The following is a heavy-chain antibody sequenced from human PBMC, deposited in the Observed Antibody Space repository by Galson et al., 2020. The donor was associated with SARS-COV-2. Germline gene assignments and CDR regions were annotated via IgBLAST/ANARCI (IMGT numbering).Heavy chain of an antibody. CDR2: INSNSGGT. CDR3: ARVRYYYDRSGYTIDI. CDR1: GYTFTGYY. J-gene: IGHJ3*02. Sequence: ASVKVSCKASGYTFTGYYMHWVRQAPGQGLEWMGWINSNSGGTNYAQKFQGRVTLTRDTSISTAYMELSRLRSGDTAVYYCARVRYYYDRSGYTIDIWGQGTMVTVSS. D-gene: IGHD3-22*01. V-gene: IGHV1-2*02.